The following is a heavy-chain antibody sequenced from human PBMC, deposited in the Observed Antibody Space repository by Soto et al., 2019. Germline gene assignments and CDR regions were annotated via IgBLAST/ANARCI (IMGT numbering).Heavy chain of an antibody. V-gene: IGHV3-23*01. Sequence: PGGSLRLSCAASGFTFSNYAMSWVRQAPGRGLAWVSVVSGSGDITYYADSVKGRFTISRDNSKNNVYLQMNSLGAEDTAVYYCAKDRGRQWLVLDYYFDYWGRGTLVTVSS. J-gene: IGHJ4*02. CDR1: GFTFSNYA. CDR3: AKDRGRQWLVLDYYFDY. D-gene: IGHD6-19*01. CDR2: VSGSGDIT.